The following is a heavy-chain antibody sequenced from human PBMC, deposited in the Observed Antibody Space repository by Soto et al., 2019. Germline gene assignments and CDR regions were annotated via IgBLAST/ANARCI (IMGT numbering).Heavy chain of an antibody. CDR3: ARDSGDGYNYSGLGYYYGMDV. CDR2: IIPIFGTA. D-gene: IGHD5-12*01. V-gene: IGHV1-69*13. CDR1: GGTFSSYA. Sequence: GASVNVSCKASGGTFSSYAISWVRQAPGQGLEWMGGIIPIFGTANYAQKFQGRVTITADESTSTAYMELSSLRSEDTAVYYCARDSGDGYNYSGLGYYYGMDVWGQGTTVTVSS. J-gene: IGHJ6*02.